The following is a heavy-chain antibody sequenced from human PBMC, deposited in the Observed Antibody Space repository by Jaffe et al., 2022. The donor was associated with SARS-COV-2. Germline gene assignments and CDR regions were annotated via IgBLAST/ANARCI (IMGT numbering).Heavy chain of an antibody. CDR3: VKGIRSVWTGSRSFDY. D-gene: IGHD3-9*01. J-gene: IGHJ4*02. CDR1: GFTFSSFA. V-gene: IGHV3-64D*09. CDR2: ISSNGGTT. Sequence: EVQLVESGGGLVQPGGSLRLSCSASGFTFSSFAIHWVRQAPGKGLEYVSAISSNGGTTYYADSVKGRFTISRDNSKNTVYLQMSGLRPEDTAVYYCVKGIRSVWTGSRSFDYWGQGTLVTVSS.